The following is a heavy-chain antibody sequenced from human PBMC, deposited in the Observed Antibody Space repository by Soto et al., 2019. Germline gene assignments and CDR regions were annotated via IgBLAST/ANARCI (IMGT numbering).Heavy chain of an antibody. CDR1: GYTFTSYG. V-gene: IGHV1-18*01. J-gene: IGHJ4*02. Sequence: ASVKVSCKASGYTFTSYGISWVRQAPGQGLEWMGWISAYNGNTNYAQKLQGRVTMTTDTSTSTAYMELRSLRSDDTAVYYCATDHRTETPFEYWGQGTLVTVPS. CDR2: ISAYNGNT. CDR3: ATDHRTETPFEY.